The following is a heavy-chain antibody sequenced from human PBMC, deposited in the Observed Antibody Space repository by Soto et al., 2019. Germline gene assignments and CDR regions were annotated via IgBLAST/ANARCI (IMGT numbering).Heavy chain of an antibody. Sequence: PGGSLRLSCAASGFTFSTFALHWVRQAPGEGLEWVALISHDRCIEKYAESVKGRFTISRDNSKNTLYMQMDSMRLEDTGVYYCARDGLPDDFRSGGYWFDPWGQVTQVTFSS. CDR2: ISHDRCIE. J-gene: IGHJ5*02. CDR3: ARDGLPDDFRSGGYWFDP. V-gene: IGHV3-30-3*01. CDR1: GFTFSTFA. D-gene: IGHD3-3*01.